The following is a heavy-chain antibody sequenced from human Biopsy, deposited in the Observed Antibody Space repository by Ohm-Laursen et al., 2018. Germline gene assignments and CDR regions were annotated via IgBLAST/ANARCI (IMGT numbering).Heavy chain of an antibody. Sequence: GSSVKVSCKASGYTFTGQYLHWVRQVPGQGLEWMGWINPHSGTTKFAQDFQGRVTMTRDTSITTAYMELRRLRSDDTAVYYCAKGQDLRGGAEYPQHWGQGALVTVSS. J-gene: IGHJ1*01. D-gene: IGHD2-15*01. V-gene: IGHV1-2*02. CDR2: INPHSGTT. CDR3: AKGQDLRGGAEYPQH. CDR1: GYTFTGQY.